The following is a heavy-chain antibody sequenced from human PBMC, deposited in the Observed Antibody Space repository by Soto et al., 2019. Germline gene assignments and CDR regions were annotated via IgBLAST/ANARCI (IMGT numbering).Heavy chain of an antibody. J-gene: IGHJ5*02. V-gene: IGHV3-53*01. CDR1: GFTFSSYS. CDR2: ILTGGST. D-gene: IGHD1-26*01. CDR3: ATYSGSTGGLDP. Sequence: GGSLRLSCAASGFTFSSYSMNWVRQAPGKGLEWVSIILTGGSTYYADSLRGRFTISRDNSKNTLYLQMNSLRAEDTAVYYCATYSGSTGGLDPWGQGTLVTVSS.